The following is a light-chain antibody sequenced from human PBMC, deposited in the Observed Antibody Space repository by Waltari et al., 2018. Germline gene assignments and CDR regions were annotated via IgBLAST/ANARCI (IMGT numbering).Light chain of an antibody. CDR3: CSYVTSRTFV. V-gene: IGLV2-23*03. J-gene: IGLJ2*01. CDR2: EGN. CDR1: SSDVDSYNL. Sequence: QSALTQPASVSGSPGQSITISCSGSSSDVDSYNLVSWYQQHPGKVPELILYEGNKRPAGVSNRFSGSKSGDTASLTISGLQAEDEAAYYCCSYVTSRTFVFGGGTKVSVL.